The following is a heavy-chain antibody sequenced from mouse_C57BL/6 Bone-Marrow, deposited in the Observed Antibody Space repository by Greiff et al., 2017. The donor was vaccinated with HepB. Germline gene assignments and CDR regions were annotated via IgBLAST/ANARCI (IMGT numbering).Heavy chain of an antibody. CDR3: TMDYGSRYDAMDY. V-gene: IGHV14-4*01. Sequence: VQLQQSGAELVRPGASVKLSCTASGFNIKDDYMHWVKQRPEQGLEWIGWIDPENGDTEYASKFQGKATITADTSSNTAYLQLSSLTSEDTAVYYCTMDYGSRYDAMDYWGQGTSVTVSS. CDR1: GFNIKDDY. CDR2: IDPENGDT. D-gene: IGHD1-1*01. J-gene: IGHJ4*01.